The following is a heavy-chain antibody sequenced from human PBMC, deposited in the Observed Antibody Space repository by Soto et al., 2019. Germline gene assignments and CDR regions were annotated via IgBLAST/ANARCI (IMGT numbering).Heavy chain of an antibody. CDR2: ISGSGGST. V-gene: IGHV3-23*01. D-gene: IGHD2-15*01. J-gene: IGHJ6*02. Sequence: PGGSLRLSCAASGFTFSSYAMSWVRQAPGKGLEWVSAISGSGGSTYYADSVKGRFTISRDNSKNTLYLQMNSLRAEDTAVYYCAKPMGWVAARSYYYGMDVWGQGTTVTVSS. CDR3: AKPMGWVAARSYYYGMDV. CDR1: GFTFSSYA.